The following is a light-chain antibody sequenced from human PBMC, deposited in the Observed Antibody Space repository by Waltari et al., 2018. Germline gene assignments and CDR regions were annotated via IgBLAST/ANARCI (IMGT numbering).Light chain of an antibody. CDR1: HSIGNN. Sequence: EIVMTKSPATLSSSAGDRAALPCTARHSIGNNVAWYQQRPGQAPTHLPYAASTRATGVPSRFSGSGSGTEFTLAISSLQSDDFGVYYCHQYNDRPWTFGQGTRVE. J-gene: IGKJ1*01. CDR3: HQYNDRPWT. CDR2: AAS. V-gene: IGKV3-15*01.